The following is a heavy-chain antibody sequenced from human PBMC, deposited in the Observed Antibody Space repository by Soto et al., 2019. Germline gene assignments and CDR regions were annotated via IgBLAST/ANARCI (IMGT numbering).Heavy chain of an antibody. D-gene: IGHD1-1*01. Sequence: SEALSLTWAVYGGSFSGYYWRWFLQPPWKGLEWIGEINHSGSTNYNPSLKSRVTISVDTSKNQFSLKLSSVTAADTAVYYCARVWGWNDHPPSPYFVYWGQGTLVTLSS. J-gene: IGHJ4*02. CDR1: GGSFSGYY. CDR2: INHSGST. CDR3: ARVWGWNDHPPSPYFVY. V-gene: IGHV4-34*01.